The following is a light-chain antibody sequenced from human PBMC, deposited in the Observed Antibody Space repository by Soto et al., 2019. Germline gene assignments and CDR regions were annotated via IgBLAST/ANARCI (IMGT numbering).Light chain of an antibody. J-gene: IGLJ1*01. Sequence: QSALTQPASVSGSPGQSITISCTGTSSDVGGYNYVSWYQQHPGKAPKLMIYAVTDRPSGVSSRFSGSKSGNTASLTISGLQAEEEADYYCRSYKSSSTIFGNGTKVTVX. V-gene: IGLV2-14*01. CDR2: AVT. CDR1: SSDVGGYNY. CDR3: RSYKSSSTI.